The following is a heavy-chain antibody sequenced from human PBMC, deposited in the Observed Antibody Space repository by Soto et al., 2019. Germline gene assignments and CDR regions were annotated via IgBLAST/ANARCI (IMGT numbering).Heavy chain of an antibody. CDR1: GFTFSSYA. Sequence: GGSLRLSCAASGFTFSSYAMSWVRQAPGKGLEWVSAISGSGGSTYYADSVKGRFTISRDNSKNTLYLQMNSLRAEDTAVYYCAKCLRWGAAVRSPPDYRGQGPLVTVSS. J-gene: IGHJ4*02. CDR3: AKCLRWGAAVRSPPDY. CDR2: ISGSGGST. D-gene: IGHD3-16*01. V-gene: IGHV3-23*01.